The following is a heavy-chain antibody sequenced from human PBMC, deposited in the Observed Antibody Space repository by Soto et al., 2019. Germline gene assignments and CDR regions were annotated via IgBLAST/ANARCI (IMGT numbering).Heavy chain of an antibody. J-gene: IGHJ5*02. Sequence: SETLSLTCTVSGGSISSSSYYWGWIRQPPGKGLEWIGSIYYSGSTYYNPSLKSRVTISVDTSKNQFSLKLSSVTAADTAVYYCARRNLYSNYGWFDPWGQGTLVTVSS. CDR1: GGSISSSSYY. D-gene: IGHD4-4*01. CDR3: ARRNLYSNYGWFDP. V-gene: IGHV4-39*01. CDR2: IYYSGST.